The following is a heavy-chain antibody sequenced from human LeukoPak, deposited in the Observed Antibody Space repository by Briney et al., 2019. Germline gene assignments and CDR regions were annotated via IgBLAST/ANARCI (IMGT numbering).Heavy chain of an antibody. CDR3: ARDRNYYDSSGYYSGFDY. V-gene: IGHV4-39*07. D-gene: IGHD3-22*01. CDR1: GGPISSSSYY. Sequence: SETLSLTCTVSGGPISSSSYYWGWISQPPGKGLEWIGSIYYSGSTYYNPSLKSRVTISVDTSKNQFSLKLSSVTAADTAVYYCARDRNYYDSSGYYSGFDYWGQGTLVTVSS. J-gene: IGHJ4*02. CDR2: IYYSGST.